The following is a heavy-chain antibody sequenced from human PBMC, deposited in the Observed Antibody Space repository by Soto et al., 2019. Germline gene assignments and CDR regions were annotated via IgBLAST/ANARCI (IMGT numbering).Heavy chain of an antibody. CDR1: GYSFTDYY. Sequence: QVQLEQSGAEVKKPGASVKVSCKASGYSFTDYYIHWVRQAPGQGLEWMGWIIPNNGGTKYAQKFQDPVTMTRDTSITPAYMELSRLRSDDTAVYYCARGTFDSSGNYFAGWFDPWGQGTLVTVSS. J-gene: IGHJ5*02. CDR2: IIPNNGGT. V-gene: IGHV1-2*02. D-gene: IGHD3-22*01. CDR3: ARGTFDSSGNYFAGWFDP.